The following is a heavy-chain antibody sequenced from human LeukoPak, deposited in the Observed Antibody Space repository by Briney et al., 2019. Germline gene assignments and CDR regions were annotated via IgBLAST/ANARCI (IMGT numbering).Heavy chain of an antibody. D-gene: IGHD1-26*01. CDR3: ARHSGSYYVY. CDR1: GGSISSYY. J-gene: IGHJ4*02. V-gene: IGHV4-59*08. Sequence: SETLSLTCTVSGGSISSYYWSWIRQPPGKGLEWIGYIYYSGSTNYNPSLKSRVTIPVDTSKNQFSLKLSSVTAADTAVYYCARHSGSYYVYWGQGTLVTVSS. CDR2: IYYSGST.